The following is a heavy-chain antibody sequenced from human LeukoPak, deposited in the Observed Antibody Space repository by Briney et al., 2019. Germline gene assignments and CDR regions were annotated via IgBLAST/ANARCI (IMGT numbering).Heavy chain of an antibody. D-gene: IGHD6-6*01. CDR3: ASVRQTSYFDY. CDR2: ISSGGSTT. V-gene: IGHV3-48*03. Sequence: PGGSLRLSCAASGFTFSSFEMKWVRQAPGKGLEWVSYISSGGSTTYYADSVKGRFTISRDNSKNTLYLQMNSLRAEDTAVYYCASVRQTSYFDYWGQGTLVTVSS. CDR1: GFTFSSFE. J-gene: IGHJ4*02.